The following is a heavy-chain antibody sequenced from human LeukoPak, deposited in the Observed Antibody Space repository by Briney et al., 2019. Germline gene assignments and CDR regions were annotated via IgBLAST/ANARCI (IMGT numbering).Heavy chain of an antibody. D-gene: IGHD6-19*01. J-gene: IGHJ4*02. Sequence: GGSLRLSCAASGFTFSSYGMHWVRQAPGKGLEWVALIRYDETNKYYADSVKGRFTISRDNAKNSLYLQMNSLRVEDMALYYCAKGSSAWNEVFHFDYWGQGTLVTVSS. V-gene: IGHV3-30*02. CDR1: GFTFSSYG. CDR2: IRYDETNK. CDR3: AKGSSAWNEVFHFDY.